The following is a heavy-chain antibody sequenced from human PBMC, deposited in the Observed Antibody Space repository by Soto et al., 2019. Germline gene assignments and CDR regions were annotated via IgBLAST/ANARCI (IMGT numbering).Heavy chain of an antibody. J-gene: IGHJ3*02. CDR1: GFTFSSYW. Sequence: GGSLRLSCAASGFTFSSYWMSWVRQAPGKGLEWVANIKQDGSEKYYVDSVKGRFTISRDNAKNSLYLQMNSLRAEDTAVYYCASYCSGGSCYSRPATDAFDIWGQGTMVTVSS. CDR2: IKQDGSEK. V-gene: IGHV3-7*05. D-gene: IGHD2-15*01. CDR3: ASYCSGGSCYSRPATDAFDI.